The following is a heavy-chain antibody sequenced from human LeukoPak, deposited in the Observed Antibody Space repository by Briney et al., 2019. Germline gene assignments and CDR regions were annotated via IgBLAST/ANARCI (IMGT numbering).Heavy chain of an antibody. CDR2: ITGSGDNT. CDR1: GFTFSSYA. D-gene: IGHD5-24*01. Sequence: GGSLRLSCAASGFTFSSYAMSWVRQAPGKGLEWVSTITGSGDNTYYADSVKGRFTISRDNAKNSLYLQMNSLRAEDTAVYYCARDGSGEMATITGYFDYWGQGTLVTVSS. J-gene: IGHJ4*02. CDR3: ARDGSGEMATITGYFDY. V-gene: IGHV3-23*01.